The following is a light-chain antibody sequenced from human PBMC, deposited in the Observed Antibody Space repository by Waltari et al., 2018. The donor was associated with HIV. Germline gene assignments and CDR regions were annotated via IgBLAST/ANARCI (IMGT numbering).Light chain of an antibody. J-gene: IGLJ2*01. Sequence: QSALTQPASVSGSFGQSITISCTGSSTDVGCSNLVSWYQHHPGKAPKLILYEVFKRPSGVSTRFSGSKSGNTASLTVSGLQAEDEGHYYCCSYAGSRIPFGGGTKLTVL. CDR2: EVF. CDR3: CSYAGSRIP. V-gene: IGLV2-23*02. CDR1: STDVGCSNL.